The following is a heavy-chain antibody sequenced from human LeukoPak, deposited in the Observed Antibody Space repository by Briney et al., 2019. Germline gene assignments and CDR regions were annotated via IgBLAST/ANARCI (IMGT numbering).Heavy chain of an antibody. CDR3: VKGGRICSSSTCRVDY. V-gene: IGHV3-23*01. J-gene: IGHJ4*02. CDR1: GFTFGSHA. Sequence: GGSLRLSCAASGFTFGSHAMSWVRQAPGKGLEWVSVISGSGAVTHYADSVKGRFTVSRDKSNNMLYLQMDNLSAEDTAIYYCVKGGRICSSSTCRVDYWGQGTLATVSS. D-gene: IGHD2-2*01. CDR2: ISGSGAVT.